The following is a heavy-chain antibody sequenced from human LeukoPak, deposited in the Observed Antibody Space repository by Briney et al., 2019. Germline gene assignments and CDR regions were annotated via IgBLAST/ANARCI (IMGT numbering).Heavy chain of an antibody. CDR3: ARDVPHNWFDT. CDR2: INSDGGGA. Sequence: GGSLRLSCAASGITFDNNWMHWVRQGPGKGLVWISRINSDGGGAIYADSVKGRFTVSRDNAKNTLYLQMNSLRAEDTAVYYCARDVPHNWFDTWGRGTLVTVSS. CDR1: GITFDNNW. J-gene: IGHJ5*02. V-gene: IGHV3-74*01.